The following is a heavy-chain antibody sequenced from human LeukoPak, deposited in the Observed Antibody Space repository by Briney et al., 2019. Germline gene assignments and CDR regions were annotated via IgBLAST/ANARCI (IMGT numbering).Heavy chain of an antibody. CDR3: ARDGMVRGVIGKDY. CDR1: GFTFSSYG. V-gene: IGHV3-33*01. D-gene: IGHD3-10*01. CDR2: IWYDGSNK. Sequence: GRSLRLSCAASGFTFSSYGMHWVRQAPGKGLEWVAVIWYDGSNKYYADSVKGRFTISRDNSKNTLYLQMNSLRAEDTAVYYCARDGMVRGVIGKDYWGQGTLVTVSS. J-gene: IGHJ4*02.